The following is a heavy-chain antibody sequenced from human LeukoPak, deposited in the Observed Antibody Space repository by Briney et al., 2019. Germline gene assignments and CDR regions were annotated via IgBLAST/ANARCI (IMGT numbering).Heavy chain of an antibody. V-gene: IGHV3-30-3*01. Sequence: GGSLRLSCAASGFTFSSYAMHWVRQAPGKGLGWVAVISYDGSNKYYADSVKGRFTISRDNSKNTLYLQMNSLRAEDTAVYYCARDGEVYYYDSSGYYFDYWGQGTLVTVSS. J-gene: IGHJ4*02. CDR1: GFTFSSYA. CDR3: ARDGEVYYYDSSGYYFDY. D-gene: IGHD3-22*01. CDR2: ISYDGSNK.